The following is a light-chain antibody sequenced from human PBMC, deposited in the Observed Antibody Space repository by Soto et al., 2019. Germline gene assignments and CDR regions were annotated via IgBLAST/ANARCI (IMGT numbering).Light chain of an antibody. Sequence: DIQLTQSPSFLSASVGDTVTITCRASQGISSYLAWYQQKPEKAPKLLIYTASTLQSGVPSRFSGSGSGTEFTLTISNLQPEDFAAYYCLQVNSYPRTFGQGIKVEIK. CDR3: LQVNSYPRT. V-gene: IGKV1-9*01. J-gene: IGKJ1*01. CDR1: QGISSY. CDR2: TAS.